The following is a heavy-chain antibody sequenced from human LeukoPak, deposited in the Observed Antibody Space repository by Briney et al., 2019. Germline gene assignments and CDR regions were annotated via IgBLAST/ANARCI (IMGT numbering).Heavy chain of an antibody. D-gene: IGHD3-3*01. CDR1: GFTFSSYA. J-gene: IGHJ6*02. Sequence: GGSLRLSCAASGFTFSSYAMSWVRQAPGKGLEWVSAISGSGGSTYYADSVKGRFTISRVNSKNTLYLQMNSLRAEDTAVYYCAKDRRITIFGVVTHYYYYYGMDVWGQGTTVTVSS. CDR3: AKDRRITIFGVVTHYYYYYGMDV. V-gene: IGHV3-23*01. CDR2: ISGSGGST.